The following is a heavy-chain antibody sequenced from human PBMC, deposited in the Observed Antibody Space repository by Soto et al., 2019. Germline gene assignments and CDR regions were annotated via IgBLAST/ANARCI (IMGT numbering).Heavy chain of an antibody. D-gene: IGHD5-18*01. CDR2: MNPNSGGT. CDR3: ARWIQLWHPFDY. Sequence: ASVKVSCKASGYTFTGYYIHWVRQAPGQGLEWMGWMNPNSGGTKYAQKFQGRVTMTRDTSISTAYMELSSLRSDDTAVYYCARWIQLWHPFDYWGRGTLVTVSS. V-gene: IGHV1-2*02. CDR1: GYTFTGYY. J-gene: IGHJ4*02.